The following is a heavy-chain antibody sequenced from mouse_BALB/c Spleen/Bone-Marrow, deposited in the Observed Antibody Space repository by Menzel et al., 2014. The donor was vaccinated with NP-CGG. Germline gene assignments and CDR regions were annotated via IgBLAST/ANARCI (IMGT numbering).Heavy chain of an antibody. CDR3: ARSLRWYFDV. CDR1: GYTFTSYT. J-gene: IGHJ1*01. Sequence: VQLVESGAELARPGASVNMSCKASGYTFTSYTMHWVKQRPGQGLEWIGYINPSSGYTNYNQKFKDKATLTADKSSSTAYMQLSSLTSEDSAVYYCARSLRWYFDVWGAGTTVTVSS. CDR2: INPSSGYT. V-gene: IGHV1-4*01. D-gene: IGHD1-1*01.